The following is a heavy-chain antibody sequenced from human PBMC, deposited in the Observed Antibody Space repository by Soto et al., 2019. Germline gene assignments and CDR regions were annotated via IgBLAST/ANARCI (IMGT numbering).Heavy chain of an antibody. Sequence: SATLSLTCSVPGANVNTYHWCWIRQPPGKELEWIGYIYSSGNTNYNPSLKSRVTISVDTPNNQFFLKLSSVTAADTAVYYCARDRGPTSYFDYWGQGNMVT. CDR1: GANVNTYH. J-gene: IGHJ4*02. V-gene: IGHV4-59*02. CDR2: IYSSGNT. D-gene: IGHD3-10*01. CDR3: ARDRGPTSYFDY.